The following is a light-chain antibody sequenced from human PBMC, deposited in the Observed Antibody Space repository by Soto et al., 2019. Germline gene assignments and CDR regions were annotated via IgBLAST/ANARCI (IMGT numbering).Light chain of an antibody. CDR2: EVT. CDR3: CSYANGNTLL. J-gene: IGLJ2*01. Sequence: QSVLTQPASVSGSPGQSITISCTGTSSVVGSYDLVSWYQHHPGTAPKLILYEVTKRPSGVSNRFSGSKSGNTASLTISGLQTEDDSHYYCCSYANGNTLLFGGGTKLTVL. CDR1: SSVVGSYDL. V-gene: IGLV2-23*02.